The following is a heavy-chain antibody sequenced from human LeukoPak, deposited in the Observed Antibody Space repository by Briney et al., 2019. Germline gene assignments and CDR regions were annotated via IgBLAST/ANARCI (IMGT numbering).Heavy chain of an antibody. V-gene: IGHV4-59*01. Sequence: SETLSFTCTVSGGSISSYYWSWLRQPPGQGLEGIGYIYYSGSTNYNPSLKSRVTISVDTSKNQFSLKLSSVTAADTAVYYCARGARDGYNENYDAFDIWGQGTMVTVSS. J-gene: IGHJ3*02. CDR3: ARGARDGYNENYDAFDI. D-gene: IGHD5-24*01. CDR1: GGSISSYY. CDR2: IYYSGST.